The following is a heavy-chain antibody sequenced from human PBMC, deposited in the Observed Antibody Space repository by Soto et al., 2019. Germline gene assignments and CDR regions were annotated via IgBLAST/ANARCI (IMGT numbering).Heavy chain of an antibody. J-gene: IGHJ3*02. CDR2: IYYSGST. Sequence: PSETLSLTCTVSGGSISSGGYYWSWIRQHPGKGLEWIGYIYYSGSTYYNPSLKSRVTISVDTSKNQFSLKLSSVTAADTAVYYCARDQYYYDSSGYSPGAFDIWGQGTMVTVS. V-gene: IGHV4-31*03. D-gene: IGHD3-22*01. CDR3: ARDQYYYDSSGYSPGAFDI. CDR1: GGSISSGGYY.